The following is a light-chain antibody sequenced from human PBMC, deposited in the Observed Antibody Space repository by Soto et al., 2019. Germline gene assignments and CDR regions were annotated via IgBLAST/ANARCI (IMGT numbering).Light chain of an antibody. CDR1: QSVSSN. J-gene: IGKJ5*01. Sequence: EIVMTQSPATLSVSPGERATLSCRASQSVSSNLAWHRQKPGQAPRILIYGASTRAAGVPARFSGSGSGTEFTLTISSLLSEDIAVYYCQQYDMWPITFGQGTRLEIK. V-gene: IGKV3-15*01. CDR3: QQYDMWPIT. CDR2: GAS.